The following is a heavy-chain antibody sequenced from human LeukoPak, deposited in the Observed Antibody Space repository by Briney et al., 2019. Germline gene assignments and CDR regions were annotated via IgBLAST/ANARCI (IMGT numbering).Heavy chain of an antibody. D-gene: IGHD6-6*01. CDR2: MNSSGDTI. CDR1: GFTFTIYE. Sequence: GGSLRLSCVASGFTFTIYEMHWVRQAPGRGLEWVSYMNSSGDTIYYADSVKGRFTISRDNAKNSLYLQMDSLRVEDTAVYYCARDDGGRHTSSLDYWGQGTLVAVSS. V-gene: IGHV3-48*03. J-gene: IGHJ4*02. CDR3: ARDDGGRHTSSLDY.